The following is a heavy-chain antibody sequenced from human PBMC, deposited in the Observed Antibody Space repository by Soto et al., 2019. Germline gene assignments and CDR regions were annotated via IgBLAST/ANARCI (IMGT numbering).Heavy chain of an antibody. D-gene: IGHD2-2*01. V-gene: IGHV1-58*01. CDR2: IVVGSGNT. CDR1: GFTFTSSA. J-gene: IGHJ4*02. CDR3: VADLVIPAAINFDY. Sequence: ASVKVSCKASGFTFTSSAVQWVRQARGQRLEWIGWIVVGSGNTNYAQKFQERVTITRDMSTSTAYMELSSLRSEDTAVYYCVADLVIPAAINFDYRAQRTPVTGSS.